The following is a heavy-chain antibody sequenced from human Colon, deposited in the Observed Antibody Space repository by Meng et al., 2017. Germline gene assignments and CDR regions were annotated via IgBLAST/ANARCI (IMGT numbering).Heavy chain of an antibody. CDR3: TTWYGEY. CDR1: GDSVSSNRAL. D-gene: IGHD3-10*01. V-gene: IGHV6-1*01. J-gene: IGHJ4*02. Sequence: QGRLQQSGPGLVKPSQTLSLTCAISGDSVSSNRALWHWVGQSPSRGLEWLGQTYYRSEWQNHYGVSVKSRITINADTSRNHFSLHLNSVTPEDTAVYYCTTWYGEYWGQGTLVTVSS. CDR2: TYYRSEWQN.